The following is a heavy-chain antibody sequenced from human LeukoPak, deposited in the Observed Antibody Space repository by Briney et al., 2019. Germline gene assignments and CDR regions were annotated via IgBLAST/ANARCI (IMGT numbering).Heavy chain of an antibody. J-gene: IGHJ6*03. V-gene: IGHV3-23*01. CDR2: ISGGGGNT. CDR3: AKVGGDSDYYYYYMVV. D-gene: IGHD4-17*01. Sequence: GGSLRLSCAASGFTFSGYAMSWVRQAPGKGLKWVSTISGGGGNTNYADSVKGRFTISRDNSKNTLYLQMNSLRAEDTAVYYCAKVGGDSDYYYYYMVVWGKGTTVTVSS. CDR1: GFTFSGYA.